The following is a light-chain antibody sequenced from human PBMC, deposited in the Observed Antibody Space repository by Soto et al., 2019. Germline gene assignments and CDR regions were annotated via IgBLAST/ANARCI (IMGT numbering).Light chain of an antibody. V-gene: IGKV3-20*01. CDR3: QQYGDSLLT. Sequence: ENVLTQSPGTLSLSPGERATLSCRASQSISNSYLAWYQQKPGQTPRLLIYHASNRATGIPDRFSGSGSGTDFTLSISRLEPEDFAVYYCQQYGDSLLTFGGGTKVEIK. CDR1: QSISNSY. CDR2: HAS. J-gene: IGKJ4*01.